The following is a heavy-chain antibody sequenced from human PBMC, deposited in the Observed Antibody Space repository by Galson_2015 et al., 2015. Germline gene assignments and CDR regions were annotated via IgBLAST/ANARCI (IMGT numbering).Heavy chain of an antibody. Sequence: QSGAEVKKPGESLKISCKGSGYSFTSYWIGWVRQTPGKGLEWMGIIYPGDSDTRYSPSFQGQVTISADKSISTAYLQWSSLKASDTAMDYCARAALQPLVPPSEDYYMDVWGKGTTVTVSS. CDR2: IYPGDSDT. CDR1: GYSFTSYW. J-gene: IGHJ6*03. CDR3: ARAALQPLVPPSEDYYMDV. V-gene: IGHV5-51*01. D-gene: IGHD6-13*01.